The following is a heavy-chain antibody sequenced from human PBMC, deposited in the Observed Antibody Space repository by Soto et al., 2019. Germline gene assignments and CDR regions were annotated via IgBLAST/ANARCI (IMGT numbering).Heavy chain of an antibody. V-gene: IGHV4-59*08. CDR1: GGSISSYD. CDR3: ARLGTSRRNFDY. CDR2: IYYSGST. D-gene: IGHD1-26*01. Sequence: PSDTLSLTCTVSGGSISSYDWSWIRQPPGKGLEWIGYIYYSGSTNYNPSLKSRVTISVDTSKNQFSLKLSSVTAADTAVYYCARLGTSRRNFDYWGQGTLVTVSS. J-gene: IGHJ4*02.